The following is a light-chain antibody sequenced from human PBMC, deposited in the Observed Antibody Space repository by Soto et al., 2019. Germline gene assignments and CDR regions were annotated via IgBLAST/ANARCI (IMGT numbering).Light chain of an antibody. CDR1: QNVNNR. CDR3: QQSYGTPIT. V-gene: IGKV3-20*01. Sequence: EILLTQSPGSLSVFPGERASLSCRASQNVNNRLAWYQQKAGQAPRLLISGASSRATGIPDRFSGSGSGTDFTLTISRLESDDFALYYCQQSYGTPITFGQGTRLEIK. CDR2: GAS. J-gene: IGKJ5*01.